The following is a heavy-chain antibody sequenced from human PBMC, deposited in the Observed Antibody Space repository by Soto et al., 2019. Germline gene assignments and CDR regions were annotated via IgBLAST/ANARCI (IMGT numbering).Heavy chain of an antibody. Sequence: GGSLRLSCAASGFTFSSYWMIWVRQTPGEGLEWVANMNQDGSEKYYVDSMKGRFTISRDNAKNSLYLQMNSLRAEDTAVYYCARDRVGNTRDKAPDFWGQGTLVTVSS. D-gene: IGHD1-26*01. CDR2: MNQDGSEK. V-gene: IGHV3-7*01. CDR1: GFTFSSYW. CDR3: ARDRVGNTRDKAPDF. J-gene: IGHJ4*02.